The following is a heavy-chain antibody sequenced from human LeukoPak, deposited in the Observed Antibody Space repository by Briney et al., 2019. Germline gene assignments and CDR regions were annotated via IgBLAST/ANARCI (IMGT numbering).Heavy chain of an antibody. CDR1: GFTFSSYG. D-gene: IGHD5-12*01. Sequence: GGSLRFSCAASGFTFSSYGMHWVRQAPGKGLEWVAVIWYDGSNKYYADSVKGRFTISRDNSKNTLYLQMNSLRAEDTAVYYCARDKAVPWGYDNYYYYGMDVWGQGTTVTVSS. CDR2: IWYDGSNK. CDR3: ARDKAVPWGYDNYYYYGMDV. J-gene: IGHJ6*02. V-gene: IGHV3-33*01.